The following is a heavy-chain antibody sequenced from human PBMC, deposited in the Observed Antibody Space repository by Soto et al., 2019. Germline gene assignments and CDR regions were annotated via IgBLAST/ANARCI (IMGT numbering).Heavy chain of an antibody. CDR1: GYIFAGSL. D-gene: IGHD2-15*01. V-gene: IGHV5-10-1*01. CDR2: IDPSDSQT. J-gene: IGHJ4*02. CDR3: ASQIYASATGPKSKYYFDS. Sequence: GAALKISCKASGYIFAGSLITWVRQKRGKGLGWGGRIDPSDSQTYYSPSFRGHVTISVTRSITTVFLQWSSLRASETALYCCASQIYASATGPKSKYYFDSWGQGTRVTSPQ.